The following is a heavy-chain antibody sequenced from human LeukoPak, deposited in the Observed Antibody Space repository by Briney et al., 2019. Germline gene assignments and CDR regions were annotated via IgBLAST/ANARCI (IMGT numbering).Heavy chain of an antibody. Sequence: SETLSLTCTVSGGSITSGGYYWTWIRQHPGKGLGWIGYIYYSGSTYYNPSLKSRVTISVDTSKNQFSLKLSSVTAADTAVYYCARDVDATSGWFDPWGQGTLVTVSS. J-gene: IGHJ5*02. CDR1: GGSITSGGYY. CDR3: ARDVDATSGWFDP. CDR2: IYYSGST. V-gene: IGHV4-31*03. D-gene: IGHD2-15*01.